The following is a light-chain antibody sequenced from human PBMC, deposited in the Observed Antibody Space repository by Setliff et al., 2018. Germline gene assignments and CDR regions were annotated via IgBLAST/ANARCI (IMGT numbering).Light chain of an antibody. CDR1: SSNLGAGFS. CDR2: SSN. CDR3: QSYGGVSGYV. V-gene: IGLV1-40*01. J-gene: IGLJ1*01. Sequence: QSVLTQPPSVSGAPGQRVTISCTGSSSNLGAGFSVHWYQVLPGSAPKLLIYSSNFRPSGVPDRFSGSQSGTSASLAITGLQPEDEAEYYCQSYGGVSGYVFGTGTKGTVL.